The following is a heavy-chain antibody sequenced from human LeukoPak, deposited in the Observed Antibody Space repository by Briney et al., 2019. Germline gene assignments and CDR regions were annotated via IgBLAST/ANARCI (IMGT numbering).Heavy chain of an antibody. V-gene: IGHV4-34*01. J-gene: IGHJ4*02. CDR3: ATLGCNSPSCRSSDY. CDR2: INHSGST. CDR1: GGSFSGYY. D-gene: IGHD2-2*01. Sequence: SETLSLTCAVYGGSFSGYYWSWIRQPPGKGLEWIGEINHSGSTNYNPSLKSRVTISVDTSKNQFSLKLSSVTAADTAVYYCATLGCNSPSCRSSDYWGQGTLVTVSS.